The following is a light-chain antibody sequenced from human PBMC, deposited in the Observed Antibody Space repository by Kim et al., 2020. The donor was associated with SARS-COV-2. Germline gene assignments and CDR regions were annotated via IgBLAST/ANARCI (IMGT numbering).Light chain of an antibody. CDR1: QGINRW. J-gene: IGKJ5*01. Sequence: AAVVDRRTITSRASQGINRWLSWHQQRPGKAPKHLIYRAASLESGIPSRYSGSGSETEFTLTISSLQPEDIATYYCQQYKTYPITFGQETRLEIK. V-gene: IGKV1-5*03. CDR3: QQYKTYPIT. CDR2: RAA.